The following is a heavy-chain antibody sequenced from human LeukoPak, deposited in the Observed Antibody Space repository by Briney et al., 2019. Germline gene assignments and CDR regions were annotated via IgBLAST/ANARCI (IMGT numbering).Heavy chain of an antibody. CDR3: AKDQQVGAAAYYFDS. CDR1: GFTFSSYP. J-gene: IGHJ4*02. V-gene: IGHV3-23*01. D-gene: IGHD2-2*01. Sequence: GGSLRLSCAGSGFTFSSYPMRWLRQAPGKGLEWVTPISASGGSTYYADSVKGRFTIPSENSKSTLYLQMNTLRAEDTGVYYCAKDQQVGAAAYYFDSWGQGTLVTVSS. CDR2: ISASGGST.